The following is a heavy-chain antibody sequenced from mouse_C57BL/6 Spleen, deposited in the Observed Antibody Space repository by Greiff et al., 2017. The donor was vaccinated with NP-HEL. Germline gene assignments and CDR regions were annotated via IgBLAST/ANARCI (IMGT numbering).Heavy chain of an antibody. D-gene: IGHD2-5*01. V-gene: IGHV1-5*01. J-gene: IGHJ2*01. CDR1: GYTFTSYW. CDR3: TRGDYYSNSSFDD. CDR2: IYPGNSDT. Sequence: EVQLQQSGTVLARPGASVKMSCKTSGYTFTSYWMHWVKQRPGQGLEWIGAIYPGNSDTSYNQKFKGKAKLTAVTSASTAYMELSSLTNEDSSVYYCTRGDYYSNSSFDDWGKGTTLTVSS.